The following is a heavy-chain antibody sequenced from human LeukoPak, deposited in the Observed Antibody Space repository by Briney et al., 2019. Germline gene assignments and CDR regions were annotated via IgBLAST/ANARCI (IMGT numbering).Heavy chain of an antibody. D-gene: IGHD4-11*01. CDR2: INPNSGGT. CDR1: GYTFTGYY. J-gene: IGHJ5*02. Sequence: ASVKVSCKASGYTFTGYYMRWVRQAPGQGLEWMGWINPNSGGTNYAQKFQGRVTMTRDTSISTAYMELSRLRSDDTAVYYCAREGSKQIWFDPWGQGTLVTVSS. V-gene: IGHV1-2*02. CDR3: AREGSKQIWFDP.